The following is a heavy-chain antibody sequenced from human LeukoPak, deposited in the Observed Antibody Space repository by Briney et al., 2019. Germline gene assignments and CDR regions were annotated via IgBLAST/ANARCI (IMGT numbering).Heavy chain of an antibody. Sequence: ASVKVSCKASGYTFTGYYMHWVRQAPGQGLGWMGWINPNSGGTNYAQKFQGRVTMTRDTSISTAYMELSRLRSDDTAVYYCARNDYGDFTPGYWGQGTLVTVSS. J-gene: IGHJ4*02. CDR1: GYTFTGYY. CDR3: ARNDYGDFTPGY. V-gene: IGHV1-2*02. CDR2: INPNSGGT. D-gene: IGHD4-17*01.